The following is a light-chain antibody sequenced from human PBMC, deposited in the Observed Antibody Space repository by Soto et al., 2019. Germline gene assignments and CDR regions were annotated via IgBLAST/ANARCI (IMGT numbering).Light chain of an antibody. CDR1: QSVSSN. CDR3: QQYNNWPPLYT. J-gene: IGKJ2*01. CDR2: GAS. V-gene: IGKV3-15*01. Sequence: EIVMTQSPATLSVSPGERATLSCRASQSVSSNLAWYQQKPGQAPRLLIYGASTRATGIPARFSGSGSGTDFTLTISRLPSEDFAVYYCQQYNNWPPLYTFGQGTKLEIK.